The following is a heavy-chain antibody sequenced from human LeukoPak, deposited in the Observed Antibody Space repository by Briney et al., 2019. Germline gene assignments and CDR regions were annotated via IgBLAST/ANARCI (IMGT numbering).Heavy chain of an antibody. D-gene: IGHD3-16*01. CDR1: GFPFSSYW. CDR2: INHNGNVN. V-gene: IGHV3-7*03. Sequence: GGSLRLSCVASGFPFSSYWMNWARQAPGKGLEWVASINHNGNVNYYVDSVKGRFTISRDNAKNSLYLQMSNLRAEDTAAYFCARGGGLDVWGQGATVTVSS. CDR3: ARGGGLDV. J-gene: IGHJ6*02.